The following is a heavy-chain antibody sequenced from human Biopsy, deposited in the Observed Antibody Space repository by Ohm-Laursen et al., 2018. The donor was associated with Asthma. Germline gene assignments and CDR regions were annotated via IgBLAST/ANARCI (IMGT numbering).Heavy chain of an antibody. CDR2: ISYDGSNK. V-gene: IGHV3-30*03. CDR3: ARGNHHLDYGGNSGAFDI. D-gene: IGHD4-23*01. CDR1: GFAVSRDY. Sequence: SLRLSCSASGFAVSRDYMFWVRQAPGKGLEWVAVISYDGSNKYYADSVKGRFTTSRDNSKNTLYLQMNSLRAEDTAVYYCARGNHHLDYGGNSGAFDIWGQGTMVTVSS. J-gene: IGHJ3*02.